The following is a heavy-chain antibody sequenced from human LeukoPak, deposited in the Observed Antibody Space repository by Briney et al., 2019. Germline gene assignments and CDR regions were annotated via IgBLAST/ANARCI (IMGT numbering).Heavy chain of an antibody. CDR2: ISWNSGSI. J-gene: IGHJ3*02. D-gene: IGHD6-13*01. Sequence: GRSLRLSCAASGFTFDDYAMPWVRQAPGKGLEWVSGISWNSGSIGYADSVKGRFTISRDNAKNSLYLQMNSLRAEDTALYYCAKVRIAAADDAFDIWGQGTMVTVSS. CDR1: GFTFDDYA. CDR3: AKVRIAAADDAFDI. V-gene: IGHV3-9*01.